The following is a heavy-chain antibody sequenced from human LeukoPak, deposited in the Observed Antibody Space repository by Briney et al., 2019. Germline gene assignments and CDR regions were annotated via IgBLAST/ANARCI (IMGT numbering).Heavy chain of an antibody. CDR3: ARGRAEGAAFDY. V-gene: IGHV1-18*01. CDR1: GYTFTNYG. Sequence: ASVKVSCKASGYTFTNYGISWVRQAPGQGLEWMGWISAYNGNTNYAQRLQGRVTMTTDTSTSTAYMELRSLRSEDTAVYYCARGRAEGAAFDYWGQGTLVTVSS. D-gene: IGHD3-16*01. J-gene: IGHJ4*02. CDR2: ISAYNGNT.